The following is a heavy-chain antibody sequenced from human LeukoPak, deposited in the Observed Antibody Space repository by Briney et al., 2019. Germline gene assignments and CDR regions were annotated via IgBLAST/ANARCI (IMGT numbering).Heavy chain of an antibody. CDR2: IYPGDSDT. V-gene: IGHV5-51*01. CDR3: ARTGYSSGWYGGFDI. D-gene: IGHD6-19*01. J-gene: IGHJ3*02. CDR1: GYSFTNYW. Sequence: GESLKISCKGSGYSFTNYWIGWVRQMSGKGLEWMGIIYPGDSDTRYSPSFQGQVTISADKSIITAYLQWSSLKASDTAMYYCARTGYSSGWYGGFDIWGQGTLVTVCS.